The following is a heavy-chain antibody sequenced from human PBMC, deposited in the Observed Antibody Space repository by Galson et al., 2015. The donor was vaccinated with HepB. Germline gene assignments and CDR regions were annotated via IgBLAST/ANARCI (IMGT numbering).Heavy chain of an antibody. J-gene: IGHJ4*02. V-gene: IGHV3-33*01. Sequence: SLRLSCAASGFTFSSYGMHWVRQAPGKGLEWVAVIWYDGSNKYYADSVKGRFTISRDNSKNTLYPQMNSLRAENTAVYYCARDSFIFGVVGGLGYWGQGTLVTVSS. D-gene: IGHD3-3*01. CDR3: ARDSFIFGVVGGLGY. CDR2: IWYDGSNK. CDR1: GFTFSSYG.